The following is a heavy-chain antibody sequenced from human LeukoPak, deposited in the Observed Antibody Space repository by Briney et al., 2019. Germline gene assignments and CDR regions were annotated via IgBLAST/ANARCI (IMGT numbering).Heavy chain of an antibody. D-gene: IGHD6-13*01. Sequence: SETLSLTCTVSGGSISSYYWSWIRQPAGKGLEWIGRIYTSGSTNYNPSLKSRVTMSVDTSKNQISLKLSSVTAADTAVYYCARYVSSSWYPDWFDPWGQGTLVTVSS. CDR1: GGSISSYY. J-gene: IGHJ5*02. CDR3: ARYVSSSWYPDWFDP. V-gene: IGHV4-4*07. CDR2: IYTSGST.